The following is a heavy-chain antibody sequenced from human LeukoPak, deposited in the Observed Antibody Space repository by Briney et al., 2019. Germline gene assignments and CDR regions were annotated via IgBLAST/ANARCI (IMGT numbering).Heavy chain of an antibody. V-gene: IGHV1-69*13. CDR1: GGTFSSYA. Sequence: ASVKVSCKASGGTFSSYAISWVRQAPGQGLEWMGGIIPIFGTANYAQKFQGRVTITADESTSTAYMELSSLRSEDTAVYYCATLTTVRNGLFDYWGQGTLVTVSS. J-gene: IGHJ4*02. CDR2: IIPIFGTA. CDR3: ATLTTVRNGLFDY. D-gene: IGHD4-17*01.